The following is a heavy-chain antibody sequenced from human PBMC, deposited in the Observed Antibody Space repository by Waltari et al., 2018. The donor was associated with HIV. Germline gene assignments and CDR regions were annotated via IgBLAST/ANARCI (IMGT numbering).Heavy chain of an antibody. Sequence: QVQLQQWGAGLLKPSETLSLTCAVYGGSFSGYYWSWIRQPPGKGLEWIGEINHSGSTNDNPSLKSRVTISVDTSKNQFSLKLSSVTAADTAVYYCASSERSVNCGGSCPPEDIWGQGTMVTVSS. CDR1: GGSFSGYY. CDR2: INHSGST. V-gene: IGHV4-34*01. CDR3: ASSERSVNCGGSCPPEDI. J-gene: IGHJ3*02. D-gene: IGHD2-15*01.